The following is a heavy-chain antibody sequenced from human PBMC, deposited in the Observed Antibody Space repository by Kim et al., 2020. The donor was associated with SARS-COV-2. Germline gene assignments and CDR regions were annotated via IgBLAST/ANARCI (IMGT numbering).Heavy chain of an antibody. CDR2: ISCDGSNK. V-gene: IGHV3-30*04. CDR3: AREYCGGDCYLDY. D-gene: IGHD2-21*02. CDR1: GFTFSSYA. Sequence: GGSLRLSCAASGFTFSSYAMHWVRQAPGKGLEWVAVISCDGSNKYYADSVKGRFTISRDNSKNTLYLQMNSLRAEDTAVYYCAREYCGGDCYLDYWGQGTLVTVSS. J-gene: IGHJ4*02.